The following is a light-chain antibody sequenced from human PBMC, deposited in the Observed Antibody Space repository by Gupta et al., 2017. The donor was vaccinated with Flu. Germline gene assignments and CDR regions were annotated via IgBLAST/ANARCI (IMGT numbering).Light chain of an antibody. J-gene: IGLJ3*02. CDR3: QSVDNTAPWV. Sequence: VTMSCTRSSGSCAGTYGQWYQLRPGRSPTIVIYEDKQRRSGVPDRFSGSIDRSSRAASLTISGLQTEDEADYYCQSVDNTAPWVFGGGTKLTVL. V-gene: IGLV6-57*01. CDR1: SGSCAGTY. CDR2: EDK.